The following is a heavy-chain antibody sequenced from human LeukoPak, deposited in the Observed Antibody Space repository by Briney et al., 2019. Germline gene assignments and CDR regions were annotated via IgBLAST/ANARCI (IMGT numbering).Heavy chain of an antibody. CDR1: GFTFSNYG. CDR3: AREAYGDYFDY. Sequence: PGGSLRLSCAGAGFTFSNYGMHWVRQAPGKGLVWVSRINSDGSSTSYADSVKGRFTISRDNAKNTLYLQMNSLRAEDTAVYYCAREAYGDYFDYWGQGTLVTVSS. V-gene: IGHV3-74*01. D-gene: IGHD4-17*01. CDR2: INSDGSST. J-gene: IGHJ4*02.